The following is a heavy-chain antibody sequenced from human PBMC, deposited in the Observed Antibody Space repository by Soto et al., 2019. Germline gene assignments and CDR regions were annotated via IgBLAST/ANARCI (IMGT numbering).Heavy chain of an antibody. V-gene: IGHV3-15*07. J-gene: IGHJ3*01. Sequence: EVQLVESGGGLVKPGTSLRLSCATSGFTFNDAWMNWVRQAPGKGLEWVGQIKSRGDGGTVDYAAPVKGRFTISRDDSTMMLNLQMNSLKTEDTAVYYCTTEGPIVVAGMDEAFDFWGQGTMVAVSS. D-gene: IGHD6-19*01. CDR1: GFTFNDAW. CDR3: TTEGPIVVAGMDEAFDF. CDR2: IKSRGDGGTV.